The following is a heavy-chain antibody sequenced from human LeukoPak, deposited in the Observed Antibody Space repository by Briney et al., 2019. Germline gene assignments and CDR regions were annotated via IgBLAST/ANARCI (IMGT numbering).Heavy chain of an antibody. CDR1: GGSTSSGGYY. CDR3: ARAPDSYYYYGMDV. V-gene: IGHV4-31*03. CDR2: IYYSGST. Sequence: SETLSLTCTVSGGSTSSGGYYWSWIRQHPGKGLEWIGYIYYSGSTYYNPSLKSRVTISVDTSKNQFSLKLSSVTAADTAVYYCARAPDSYYYYGMDVWGQGTTVTVSS. J-gene: IGHJ6*02. D-gene: IGHD3-22*01.